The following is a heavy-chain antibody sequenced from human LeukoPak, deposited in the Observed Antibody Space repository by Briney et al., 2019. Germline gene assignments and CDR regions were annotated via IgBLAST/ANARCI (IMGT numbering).Heavy chain of an antibody. CDR2: IYYSGST. V-gene: IGHV4-59*08. CDR3: ACNYYDRRGYYADAFDI. D-gene: IGHD3-22*01. CDR1: GGSISSYY. Sequence: SETLSLTCTVSGGSISSYYWSWIRQPPGKGLEWIGYIYYSGSTNYNPSLKSRVTISVDTSKNQFSLKLSSVTAADTAVYYCACNYYDRRGYYADAFDIWGQGTMVTVSS. J-gene: IGHJ3*02.